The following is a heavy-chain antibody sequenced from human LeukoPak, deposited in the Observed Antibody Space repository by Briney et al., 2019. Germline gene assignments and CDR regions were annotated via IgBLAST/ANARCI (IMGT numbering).Heavy chain of an antibody. V-gene: IGHV3-30*18. CDR2: ISYDGSDT. D-gene: IGHD3-16*01. CDR3: AKDNTGDFDY. J-gene: IGHJ4*02. Sequence: GGSLRLSCAASEFSFSTYGIHWVRQAPGKGLEWVAVISYDGSDTYYADSVKGRFTISRDNSKNTLYLQMNSLRAEDTAVYYCAKDNTGDFDYWGQGTLVTVSS. CDR1: EFSFSTYG.